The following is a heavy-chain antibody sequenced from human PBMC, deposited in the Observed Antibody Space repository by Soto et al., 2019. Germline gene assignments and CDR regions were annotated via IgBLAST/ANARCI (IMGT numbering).Heavy chain of an antibody. CDR1: VGSISSGGYY. J-gene: IGHJ6*02. V-gene: IGHV4-31*03. CDR3: ARGNTLTGYYAMDV. Sequence: PSETLSLTCTVSVGSISSGGYYWSWIRQHPGKCLEWIGYIYYSGSTYYNPSLKSRVTISVDTSKNQFSLSSLRSDDTAMYYCARGNTLTGYYAMDVWGQGTTVTVYS. D-gene: IGHD3-16*01. CDR2: IYYSGST.